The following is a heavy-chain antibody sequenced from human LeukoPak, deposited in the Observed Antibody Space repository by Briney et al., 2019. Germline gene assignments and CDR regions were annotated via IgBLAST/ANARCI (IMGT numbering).Heavy chain of an antibody. CDR3: AKGIGGGLLEY. D-gene: IGHD2-15*01. CDR1: GFNFGTNS. Sequence: PGGSLRLSCVASGFNFGTNSMHWARQVPGKGLEWVSLINGDGYTYYAASVNGRFTASRDNSKNSLYLQMSSLRPQDTALYYCAKGIGGGLLEYWGQGTLVTVSS. CDR2: INGDGYT. V-gene: IGHV3-43*02. J-gene: IGHJ4*02.